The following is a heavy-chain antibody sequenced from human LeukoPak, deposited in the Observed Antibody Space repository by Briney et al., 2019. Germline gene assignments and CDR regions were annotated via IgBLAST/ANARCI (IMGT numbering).Heavy chain of an antibody. CDR1: GFTFSSYS. CDR2: ISSSSSTI. Sequence: GGSLRPSCAASGFTFSSYSMNWVRQAPGKGLEWVSYISSSSSTIYYADSVKGRFTISRDNAKNSLYLQMNSLRAEDTAVYYCARVEDYDILTGFDYWGQGTLVTVSS. V-gene: IGHV3-48*01. J-gene: IGHJ4*02. CDR3: ARVEDYDILTGFDY. D-gene: IGHD3-9*01.